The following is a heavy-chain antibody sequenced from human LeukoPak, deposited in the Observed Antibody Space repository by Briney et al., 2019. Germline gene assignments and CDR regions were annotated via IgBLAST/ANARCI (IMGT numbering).Heavy chain of an antibody. V-gene: IGHV1-8*01. CDR1: GYTFTSYD. CDR2: MNPNSGNT. CDR3: ARDWDQGSDFWSGYFGNNWFDP. Sequence: ASVKVSCKASGYTFTSYDINWVRQATGQGPEWMGWMNPNSGNTGYAQKFQGRVTMTRNTSTGTAYMELRSLRSDDTAVYYCARDWDQGSDFWSGYFGNNWFDPWGQGTLVTVSS. D-gene: IGHD3-3*01. J-gene: IGHJ5*02.